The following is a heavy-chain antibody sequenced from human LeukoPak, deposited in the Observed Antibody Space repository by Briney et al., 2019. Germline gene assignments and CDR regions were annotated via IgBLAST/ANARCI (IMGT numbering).Heavy chain of an antibody. Sequence: GGSLRLSCAASGFTVSSNYMSWVRQAPGKGLEWVSVIYSGGSTYYAGSVKGRFTISRDNSKNTLYLQMNGLRAEDTAVYYCARVGYGLNLDYWGQGTLVTVSS. D-gene: IGHD5-18*01. J-gene: IGHJ4*02. V-gene: IGHV3-53*01. CDR2: IYSGGST. CDR3: ARVGYGLNLDY. CDR1: GFTVSSNY.